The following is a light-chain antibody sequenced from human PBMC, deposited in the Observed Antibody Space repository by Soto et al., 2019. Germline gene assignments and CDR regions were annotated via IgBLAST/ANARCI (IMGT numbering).Light chain of an antibody. CDR3: QQYSSSPYT. Sequence: EIVLTQSPGTLSLSPGERATLSCRASQSVSSSSLAWYQQKPGQAPRLLIYGASSRATGIPDRFSGSGSGTDFTLTISRLEPEDFVVYYCQQYSSSPYTFGQGTKLEIK. CDR2: GAS. CDR1: QSVSSSS. V-gene: IGKV3-20*01. J-gene: IGKJ2*01.